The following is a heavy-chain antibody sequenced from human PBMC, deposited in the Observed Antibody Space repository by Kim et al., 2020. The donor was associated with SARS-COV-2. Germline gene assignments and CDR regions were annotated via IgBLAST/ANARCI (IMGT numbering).Heavy chain of an antibody. J-gene: IGHJ3*02. Sequence: PSLKSRVTISVDTSKNQFSLKLSSVTAADTAVYYCARHGIQLWSEDAFDIWGQGTMVTVSS. D-gene: IGHD5-18*01. CDR3: ARHGIQLWSEDAFDI. V-gene: IGHV4-59*08.